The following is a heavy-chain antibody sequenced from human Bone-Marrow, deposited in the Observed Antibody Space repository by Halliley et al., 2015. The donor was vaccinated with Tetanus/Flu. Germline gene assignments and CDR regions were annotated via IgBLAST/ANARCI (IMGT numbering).Heavy chain of an antibody. Sequence: SLRLSCAASGFTFSDYYMTWIRQAPGKGLEWVSYISSRGSDTNYADSVKGRFTISRDNAKSSLYLEMRSLGAEDTAVYYCARDQRGNDPRNDAFDIWGQGTMVTVTS. D-gene: IGHD2-15*01. CDR3: ARDQRGNDPRNDAFDI. CDR2: ISSRGSDT. V-gene: IGHV3-11*06. J-gene: IGHJ3*02. CDR1: GFTFSDYY.